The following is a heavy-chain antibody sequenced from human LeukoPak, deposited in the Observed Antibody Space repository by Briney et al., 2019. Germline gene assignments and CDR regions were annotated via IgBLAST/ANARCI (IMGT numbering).Heavy chain of an antibody. Sequence: ASVKVSCKASGYTFTGYYMHWVRQAPGQGLVWMGWMNPNSGNTGYAQKFQGRVTITRNTSISTAYMELSSLRSEDTAVYYCARGLKIRGYSHGYGYYYYMDVWGKGTTVTVSS. J-gene: IGHJ6*03. D-gene: IGHD5-18*01. V-gene: IGHV1-8*03. CDR1: GYTFTGYY. CDR2: MNPNSGNT. CDR3: ARGLKIRGYSHGYGYYYYMDV.